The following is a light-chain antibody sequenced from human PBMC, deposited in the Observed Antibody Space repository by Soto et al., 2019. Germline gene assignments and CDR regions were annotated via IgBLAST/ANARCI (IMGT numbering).Light chain of an antibody. V-gene: IGKV3-15*01. CDR1: QNINSN. CDR3: QQYNNWPTTWT. Sequence: IVMTQSPATLSVSPGERATLSCRASQNINSNVAWYQQKPGQAPRLLIYRASTRATGIPARFSGSGSGTEFTLTISSLQSQDFAVYYCQQYNNWPTTWTFGQGTKVDIK. CDR2: RAS. J-gene: IGKJ1*01.